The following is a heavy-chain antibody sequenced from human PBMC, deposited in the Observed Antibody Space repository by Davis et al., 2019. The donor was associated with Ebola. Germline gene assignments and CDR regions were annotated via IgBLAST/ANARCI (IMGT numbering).Heavy chain of an antibody. V-gene: IGHV1-18*04. CDR1: GYTFTSYG. J-gene: IGHJ6*04. CDR3: ARDSGPPYSSSSGYYYGMDV. CDR2: ISAYNGNT. D-gene: IGHD6-6*01. Sequence: AASVKVSCKASGYTFTSYGISWVRQAPGQGLEWMGWISAYNGNTNYAQKFQGRVTITADESTSTAYMELSSLRSEDTAVYYCARDSGPPYSSSSGYYYGMDVWGKGTTVTVSS.